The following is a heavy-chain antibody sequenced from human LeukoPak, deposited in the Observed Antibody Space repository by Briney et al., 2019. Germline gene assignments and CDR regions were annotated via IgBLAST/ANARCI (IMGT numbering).Heavy chain of an antibody. Sequence: GGSLRLSCAASGFTISAYAMSWVRQAPGKGLEWVSGISGSGGTTYYADYSVKGRFTISRDHSKNTLYLQMNSLSDEDTGVYYCAKDPDYQLLSRASFDIWGQGTMVTVSS. D-gene: IGHD3-16*01. CDR3: AKDPDYQLLSRASFDI. CDR1: GFTISAYA. J-gene: IGHJ3*02. V-gene: IGHV3-23*01. CDR2: ISGSGGTT.